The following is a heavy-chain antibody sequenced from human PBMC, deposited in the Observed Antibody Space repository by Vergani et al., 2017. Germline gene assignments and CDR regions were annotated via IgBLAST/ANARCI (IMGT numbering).Heavy chain of an antibody. CDR3: ARGLIYCSGGSCREYFDY. Sequence: EVQLLESGGGLVQPGGSLRLSCAASGFTFSNAWMSWVRQAPGKGLEWVGRIKSKTDGGTTDYAAPVKGRFTISRDDSKNTLYLQMNSLKTEDTAVYYCARGLIYCSGGSCREYFDYWGQGTLVTVSS. V-gene: IGHV3-15*01. J-gene: IGHJ4*02. CDR1: GFTFSNAW. D-gene: IGHD2-15*01. CDR2: IKSKTDGGTT.